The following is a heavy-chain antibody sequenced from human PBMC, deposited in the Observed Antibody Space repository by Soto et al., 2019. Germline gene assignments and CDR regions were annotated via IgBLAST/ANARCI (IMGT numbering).Heavy chain of an antibody. CDR2: IWFDGSNS. D-gene: IGHD3-3*01. CDR3: ARNYEWFLDY. Sequence: GGSLRLSCAASGFSFSNFGMHWVRQAPGKGLEWMAIIWFDGSNSYYADSVKGRFTISRDNSKNMLYLQMNSLRADDTAVYYCARNYEWFLDYWGQGSLVTVSS. V-gene: IGHV3-33*01. J-gene: IGHJ4*02. CDR1: GFSFSNFG.